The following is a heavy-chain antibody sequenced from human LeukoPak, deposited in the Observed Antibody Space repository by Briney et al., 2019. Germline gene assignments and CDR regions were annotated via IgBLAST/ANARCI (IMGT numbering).Heavy chain of an antibody. J-gene: IGHJ3*02. Sequence: GGSLRLSCAASGFTVSSNYMNWVRQAPGKGLEWVSVIYSGVSTYYADSVKGRFTISRDNSKNTLYHQMNSLRAEDTAVYYCARGAYGDYDAFDIWGQGTMVTVSS. CDR1: GFTVSSNY. D-gene: IGHD4-17*01. CDR3: ARGAYGDYDAFDI. CDR2: IYSGVST. V-gene: IGHV3-53*01.